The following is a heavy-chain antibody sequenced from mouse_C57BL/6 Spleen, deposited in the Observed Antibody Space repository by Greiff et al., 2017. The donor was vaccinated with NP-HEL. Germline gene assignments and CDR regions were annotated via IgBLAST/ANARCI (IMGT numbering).Heavy chain of an antibody. D-gene: IGHD2-4*01. J-gene: IGHJ4*01. CDR2: IDPSDSYT. Sequence: VQLQQPGAELVMPGASVKLSCKASGYTFTSYWMHWVKQRPGQGLEWIGEIDPSDSYTNYNQKFKGKSTLTVDKSSSTAYMQLSSLTSEDSAVYYCARGRNDYDEGYYAMDYWGQGTSVTVSS. CDR3: ARGRNDYDEGYYAMDY. CDR1: GYTFTSYW. V-gene: IGHV1-69*01.